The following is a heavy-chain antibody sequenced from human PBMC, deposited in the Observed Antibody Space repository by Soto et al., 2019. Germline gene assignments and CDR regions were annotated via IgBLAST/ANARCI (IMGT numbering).Heavy chain of an antibody. D-gene: IGHD2-2*01. Sequence: GESLKISCAASGFTFSSYAMSWVRQAPGKGLEWVSAISGSGGSTYYADSVKGRFTISRDNSKNTLYLQMNSLRAEDTAVYYCAKDGVVVVVPAATAVDNWGQGTMVTVSS. V-gene: IGHV3-23*01. CDR2: ISGSGGST. CDR3: AKDGVVVVVPAATAVDN. J-gene: IGHJ3*02. CDR1: GFTFSSYA.